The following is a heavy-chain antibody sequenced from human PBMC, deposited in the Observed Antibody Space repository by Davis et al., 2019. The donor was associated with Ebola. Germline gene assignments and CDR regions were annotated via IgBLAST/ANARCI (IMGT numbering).Heavy chain of an antibody. J-gene: IGHJ4*02. D-gene: IGHD4-17*01. CDR3: ASLTVTIDY. CDR1: GGSISSYY. Sequence: ETLSLTCTVSGGSISSYYWSWIRQPPGKGLEWIGSIYYSGSTYYNPSLKSRVTIPVDTSKNQFSLKLSSVTAADTAVYYCASLTVTIDYWGQGTLVTVSS. CDR2: IYYSGST. V-gene: IGHV4-59*05.